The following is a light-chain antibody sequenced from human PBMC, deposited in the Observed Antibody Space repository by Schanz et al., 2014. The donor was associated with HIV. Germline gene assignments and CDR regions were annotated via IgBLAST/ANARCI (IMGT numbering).Light chain of an antibody. CDR1: QTISSN. Sequence: DIVMTQSPTTLPVSPGERVTVSCRASQTISSNLAWYQQKRGQTPRLLIYGASTRAPGIPVRFSGSGSGTDFTLTINRLEPEDFAVYFCQYFGNSGGTFGGGTKVEIK. V-gene: IGKV3-15*01. J-gene: IGKJ4*01. CDR2: GAS. CDR3: QYFGNSGGT.